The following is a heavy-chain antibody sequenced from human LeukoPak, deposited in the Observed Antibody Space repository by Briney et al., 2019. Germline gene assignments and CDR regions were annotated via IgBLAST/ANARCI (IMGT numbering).Heavy chain of an antibody. CDR3: ATEVVVVGFDY. V-gene: IGHV1-24*01. J-gene: IGHJ4*02. Sequence: AAVKVALQGSRYTPPQIFMPMVGPAPGKGGEWMGGFDPEDGDTIYAQKFQSRVTMTEDTSTDTAYMELSSLRSEDTAVYYCATEVVVVGFDYWGQGTLVTVSS. CDR1: RYTPPQIF. CDR2: FDPEDGDT. D-gene: IGHD2-15*01.